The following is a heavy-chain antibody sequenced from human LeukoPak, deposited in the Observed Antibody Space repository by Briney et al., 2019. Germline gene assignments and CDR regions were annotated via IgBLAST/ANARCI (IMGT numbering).Heavy chain of an antibody. CDR3: ARRTTTGVLLWLGDYFDY. V-gene: IGHV3-30*02. CDR1: GFTFSSYG. D-gene: IGHD3-10*01. CDR2: IRYDGSNK. J-gene: IGHJ4*02. Sequence: PGGSLRLSCAASGFTFSSYGMHWVRQAPGKGLGWVAFIRYDGSNKYYADSVKGRFTISRDNSKNTLYLQMNSLRAEDTAVYYCARRTTTGVLLWLGDYFDYWGQGTLVTVSS.